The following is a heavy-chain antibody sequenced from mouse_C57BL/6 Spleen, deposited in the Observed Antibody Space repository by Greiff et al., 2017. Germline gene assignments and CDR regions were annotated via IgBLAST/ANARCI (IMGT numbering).Heavy chain of an antibody. V-gene: IGHV1-4*01. D-gene: IGHD2-4*01. CDR3: ARVSDYDGDAMDY. CDR1: GYTFTSYT. Sequence: VQLQQSGAELARPGASVKMSCKASGYTFTSYTMHWVKQRPGQGLEWIGYINPSSGYTKYNQKFKDKATLTADKSSSTAYMQLSSLTYEDSAVYYCARVSDYDGDAMDYWGQGTSVTVSS. CDR2: INPSSGYT. J-gene: IGHJ4*01.